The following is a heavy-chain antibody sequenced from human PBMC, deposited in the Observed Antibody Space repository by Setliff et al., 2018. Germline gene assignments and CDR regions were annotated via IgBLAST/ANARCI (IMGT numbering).Heavy chain of an antibody. CDR3: ARSYDSGFYHQRDAYDI. Sequence: ASVKVSCKASGYKFTNYGIAWVRQAPGQGLEWMGWVFPKTGNTNYAHKLQGRVTMTTDTSTGTAFLELMSLRSDDTAVYYCARSYDSGFYHQRDAYDIWGQGTMVTVSS. CDR1: GYKFTNYG. D-gene: IGHD3-22*01. V-gene: IGHV1-18*01. CDR2: VFPKTGNT. J-gene: IGHJ3*02.